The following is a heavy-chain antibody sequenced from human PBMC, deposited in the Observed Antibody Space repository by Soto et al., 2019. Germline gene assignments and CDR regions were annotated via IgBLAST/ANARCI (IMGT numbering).Heavy chain of an antibody. Sequence: GVSLRLSCAASGFTFSNAWMNWVRQAPGKGLEWVGRIKSKTDGGTTDYAAPVKGRFTISRDDSKNTLYLQMNSLKTEDTAVYYCTTATYYDILTGYDPTFDYWGQGTLVTVSS. CDR3: TTATYYDILTGYDPTFDY. CDR2: IKSKTDGGTT. CDR1: GFTFSNAW. J-gene: IGHJ4*02. V-gene: IGHV3-15*07. D-gene: IGHD3-9*01.